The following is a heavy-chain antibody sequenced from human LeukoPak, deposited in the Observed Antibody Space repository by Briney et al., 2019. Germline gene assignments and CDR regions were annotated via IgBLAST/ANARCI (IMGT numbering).Heavy chain of an antibody. Sequence: ASVKVSCKASGYTFTSYGISWVRQAPGQGLEWMGWISAYNGNTNYAQKLQGRVTMTTDTSTSTAYMELRSLRSDDTAVYYYARAVEMATIPGYWGQGTLVTVSS. CDR2: ISAYNGNT. CDR1: GYTFTSYG. V-gene: IGHV1-18*01. CDR3: ARAVEMATIPGY. D-gene: IGHD5-24*01. J-gene: IGHJ4*02.